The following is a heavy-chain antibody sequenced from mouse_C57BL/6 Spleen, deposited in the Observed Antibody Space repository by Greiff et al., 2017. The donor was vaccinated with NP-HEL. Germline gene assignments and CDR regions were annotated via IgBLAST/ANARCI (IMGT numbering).Heavy chain of an antibody. CDR3: ARFTTVVATDY. J-gene: IGHJ2*01. CDR1: GYTFTSYW. Sequence: QVQLKESGAELVKPGASVKMSCKASGYTFTSYWITWVKQRPGQGLEWIGDIYPGSGSTNYNEKFKSKATLTVDTSSSTAYMQLSSLTSEDSAVYYCARFTTVVATDYWGQGTTLTVSS. D-gene: IGHD1-1*01. CDR2: IYPGSGST. V-gene: IGHV1-55*01.